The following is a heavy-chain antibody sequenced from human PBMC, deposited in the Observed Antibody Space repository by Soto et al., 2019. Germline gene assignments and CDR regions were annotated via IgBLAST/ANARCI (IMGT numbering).Heavy chain of an antibody. J-gene: IGHJ5*02. CDR2: ISGSGGST. D-gene: IGHD2-15*01. Sequence: GGSLRLSCAASGFTFSSYAMSWVRQAPGKGLEWVSAISGSGGSTYYADSVKGRFTISRDNSKNTLYLQMNSLRAEDTAVYYCAKSHIVVVVAATPYWFDPWGQGTLVTVS. V-gene: IGHV3-23*01. CDR3: AKSHIVVVVAATPYWFDP. CDR1: GFTFSSYA.